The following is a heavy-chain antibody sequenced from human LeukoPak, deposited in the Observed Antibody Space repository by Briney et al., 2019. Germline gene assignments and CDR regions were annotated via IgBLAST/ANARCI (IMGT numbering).Heavy chain of an antibody. V-gene: IGHV3-7*01. CDR3: ARELYDSGTIFFDY. D-gene: IGHD3-10*01. CDR2: IKQDGNEK. CDR1: GFTFSSHW. J-gene: IGHJ4*02. Sequence: GGSLRLSCAASGFTFSSHWMSWVRQAPGKGPEWVANIKQDGNEKKYVDSVKGRLTISRDDAKSSLYLDMNSLRAEDTGVYYCARELYDSGTIFFDYWGQGTLVAVSS.